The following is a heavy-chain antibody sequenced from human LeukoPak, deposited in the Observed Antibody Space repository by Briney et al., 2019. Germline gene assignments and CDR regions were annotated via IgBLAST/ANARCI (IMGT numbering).Heavy chain of an antibody. Sequence: NPGGSLRLSCAASGFTFSGYYMSWIRQPPGKGLEWIGEINHSGSTKYNPSLKSRVTISVDTSKNQFSLKLSSVTAADTAVYYCAYSTAVTRGYYWGQGTLVTVSS. CDR3: AYSTAVTRGYY. J-gene: IGHJ4*02. D-gene: IGHD4-23*01. V-gene: IGHV4-34*08. CDR1: GFTFSGYY. CDR2: INHSGST.